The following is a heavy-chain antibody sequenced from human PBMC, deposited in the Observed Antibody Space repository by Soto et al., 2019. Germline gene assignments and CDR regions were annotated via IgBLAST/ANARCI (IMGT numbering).Heavy chain of an antibody. Sequence: GSLRLSCAASGFTFSSYAMSWVRQAPGQGLEWVSAISGSGGSTYYADSVKGRFTISRDNSKNTLYLQMNSLRAEDTSVYYCAKAYDSSGYYFDYWGQGTLVTVSS. D-gene: IGHD3-22*01. CDR1: GFTFSSYA. CDR2: ISGSGGST. CDR3: AKAYDSSGYYFDY. V-gene: IGHV3-23*01. J-gene: IGHJ4*02.